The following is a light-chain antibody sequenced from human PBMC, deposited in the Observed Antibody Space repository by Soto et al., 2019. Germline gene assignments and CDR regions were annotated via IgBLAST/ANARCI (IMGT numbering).Light chain of an antibody. V-gene: IGLV2-23*01. Sequence: QSALTQPASVSGSPGQSITISCTGTSSDVGSYNLVSWYQHLPGKAPKLMIYGGSKRPSGVSNRFSGSKSGNTASLTISGLQAEDEADYYCCSYVGSSTWVFGGGTKLTVL. CDR3: CSYVGSSTWV. CDR2: GGS. J-gene: IGLJ3*02. CDR1: SSDVGSYNL.